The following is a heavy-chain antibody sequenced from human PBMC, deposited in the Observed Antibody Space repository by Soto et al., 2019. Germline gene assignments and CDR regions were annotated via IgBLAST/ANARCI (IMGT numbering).Heavy chain of an antibody. CDR1: GYTFTSYG. J-gene: IGHJ4*02. Sequence: QVQLVQSGAEVKKPGDSVRVCCKASGYTFTSYGIGWVRQAPGQGLEWMGWISANNGNTKYAQKVQGRVTMTTDASTSTAYMELRSLRSDDAAVYYCARDGYFDQWGQGTLVTVSS. CDR2: ISANNGNT. V-gene: IGHV1-18*01. CDR3: ARDGYFDQ.